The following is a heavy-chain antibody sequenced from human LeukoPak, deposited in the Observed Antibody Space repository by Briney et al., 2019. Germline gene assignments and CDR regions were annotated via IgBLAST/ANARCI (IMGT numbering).Heavy chain of an antibody. CDR3: VRGAYAGPYNWFDP. V-gene: IGHV3-9*01. Sequence: PGRSLRLSCAASGFTFDDYAMHWVRQAPGKGLEWISGLTWNSGSIDYADSVKGRFTISRDNAKNTVDLQMKSLRVEDTAVFYCVRGAYAGPYNWFDPWGQGTLVTVSS. CDR1: GFTFDDYA. CDR2: LTWNSGSI. J-gene: IGHJ5*02. D-gene: IGHD1-14*01.